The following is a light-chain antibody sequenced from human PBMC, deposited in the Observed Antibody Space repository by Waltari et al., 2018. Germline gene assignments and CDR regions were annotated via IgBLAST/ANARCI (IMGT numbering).Light chain of an antibody. V-gene: IGKV1-39*01. CDR3: QQSYSTPPGFT. CDR2: AAS. Sequence: DIQMTQSPSSLSASVGDRVTITCRASQSISSYLNWYQQKQGKAPMLLIYAASSLQSGVPSRFSGSGSGTDFTLTISSLQPEDFATYYCQQSYSTPPGFTFGPGTKVDIK. CDR1: QSISSY. J-gene: IGKJ3*01.